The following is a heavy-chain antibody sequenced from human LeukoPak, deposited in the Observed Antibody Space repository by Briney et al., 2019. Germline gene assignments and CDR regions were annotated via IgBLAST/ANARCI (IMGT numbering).Heavy chain of an antibody. D-gene: IGHD3-10*01. Sequence: PGGSLRLSCAASGFTLSSHWMHWVRHTPGKGLVWVSRINSDGSRTSNADSVKGRFTISRDNAKNTLYLQMNSLRAEDTAVYYCARDRGSTDFDYWGQGTLVTVSS. CDR1: GFTLSSHW. V-gene: IGHV3-74*01. CDR3: ARDRGSTDFDY. J-gene: IGHJ4*02. CDR2: INSDGSRT.